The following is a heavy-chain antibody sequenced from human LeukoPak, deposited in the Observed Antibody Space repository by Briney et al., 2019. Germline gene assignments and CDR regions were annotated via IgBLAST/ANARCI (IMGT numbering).Heavy chain of an antibody. J-gene: IGHJ5*02. D-gene: IGHD2-15*01. Sequence: SVKVSCKASGGTFSSYAISWVRQAPGQGLEWMGRIIPIFGIANYAQKFQGGVTITVDKSTSTAYMELSSLRSEDTAVYYCARSPRAGYCSGGSRGWFDPWGQGTLVTVSS. CDR1: GGTFSSYA. CDR2: IIPIFGIA. CDR3: ARSPRAGYCSGGSRGWFDP. V-gene: IGHV1-69*04.